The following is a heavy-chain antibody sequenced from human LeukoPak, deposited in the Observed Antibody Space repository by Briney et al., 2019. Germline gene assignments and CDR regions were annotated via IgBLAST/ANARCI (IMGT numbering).Heavy chain of an antibody. CDR2: ISAYNGHT. D-gene: IGHD6-13*01. CDR3: ARAAAGTHRLTLVSYYYYMDV. Sequence: ASVKVSCKASGGTFSSYAISWVRQAPGQGLEWMGWISAYNGHTNFAQKLQGRVTVTTDTSTSTAYMELRSLRSDDTAVYYCARAAAGTHRLTLVSYYYYMDVWGKGTTVTVSS. V-gene: IGHV1-18*01. J-gene: IGHJ6*03. CDR1: GGTFSSYA.